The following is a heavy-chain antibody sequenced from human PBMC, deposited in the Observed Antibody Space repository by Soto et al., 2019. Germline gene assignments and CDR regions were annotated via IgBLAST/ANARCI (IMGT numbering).Heavy chain of an antibody. CDR3: ARDRGDIAAAVTQFHYGMDV. V-gene: IGHV4-61*01. D-gene: IGHD6-13*01. CDR2: IYYSGST. CDR1: GGSVSSGSYY. J-gene: IGHJ6*02. Sequence: QVQLQESGPGLVKPSETLSLTCTVSGGSVSSGSYYWNWIRHPPGKGLEWIGYIYYSGSTNYNPSLKSRVNISVDTSKNQFSLKLSSVTAADTAVYYCARDRGDIAAAVTQFHYGMDVWGQGTTVTVSS.